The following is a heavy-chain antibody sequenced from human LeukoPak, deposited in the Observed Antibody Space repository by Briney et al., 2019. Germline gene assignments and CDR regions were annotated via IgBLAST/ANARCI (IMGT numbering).Heavy chain of an antibody. D-gene: IGHD4-23*01. J-gene: IGHJ4*02. CDR3: AKGGYRDYGGNPGDY. Sequence: GRSLRLSCAASGFIFSSYAMHWVRQAPGKGLEWVAVISYDGSNKYYADSVKGRFTISRDNSKNTLYLQMNSLRAEDTAVYYCAKGGYRDYGGNPGDYWGQGTLVTVSS. CDR1: GFIFSSYA. CDR2: ISYDGSNK. V-gene: IGHV3-30-3*01.